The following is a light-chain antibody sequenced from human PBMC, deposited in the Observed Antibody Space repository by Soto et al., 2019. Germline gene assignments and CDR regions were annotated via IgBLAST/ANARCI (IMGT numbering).Light chain of an antibody. CDR1: SSEIGGYTY. Sequence: QSVLTQPPSASGSPGQSVTISCSGSSSEIGGYTYVSWYQHHPGKAPKLMIYEVSKRPSGVPVRFSGSKSGNTASLTVSGLQAEDEADYYCSSFADSNSYVFGTGTKVTVL. J-gene: IGLJ1*01. CDR2: EVS. V-gene: IGLV2-8*01. CDR3: SSFADSNSYV.